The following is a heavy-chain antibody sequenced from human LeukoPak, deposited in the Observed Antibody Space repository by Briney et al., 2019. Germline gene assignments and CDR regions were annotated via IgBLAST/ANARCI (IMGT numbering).Heavy chain of an antibody. D-gene: IGHD3-10*01. CDR3: ARGPLWFGELCLDY. V-gene: IGHV1-2*02. CDR2: INPNSGGT. Sequence: GASVKVSCKTSGYTFTSCYMHWVRQAPGQGLEWMGWINPNSGGTNYAQKFQGRVTMTRDTSISTAYMELSRLRSDDTAVYYCARGPLWFGELCLDYWGQGTLVTVSS. J-gene: IGHJ4*02. CDR1: GYTFTSCY.